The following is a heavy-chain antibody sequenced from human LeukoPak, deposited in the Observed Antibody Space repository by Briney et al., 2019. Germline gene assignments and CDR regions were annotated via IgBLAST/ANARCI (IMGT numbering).Heavy chain of an antibody. J-gene: IGHJ6*02. CDR2: ISAYNGNT. CDR1: GYTFTSYG. Sequence: ASVKVSCKASGYTFTSYGISWVRQAPGQGLEWMGWISAYNGNTNYAQKLQGRVTMTTDTSTSTAYMELRSLGSDDTAVYYCARDEGYCSGGSCPGRGMDVWGQGTTVTVSS. V-gene: IGHV1-18*01. D-gene: IGHD2-15*01. CDR3: ARDEGYCSGGSCPGRGMDV.